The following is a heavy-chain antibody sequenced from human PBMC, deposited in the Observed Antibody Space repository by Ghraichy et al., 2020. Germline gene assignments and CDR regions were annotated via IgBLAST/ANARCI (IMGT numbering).Heavy chain of an antibody. CDR1: GYTFTSYG. Sequence: ASVKVSCKASGYTFTSYGISWVRQAPGQGLEWMGWISAYNGNTNYAQKLQGRVTMTTDTSTSTAYMELRSLRSDDTAVYYCARDTLTYYYGSGSPKFDYWGQGTLVTVSS. J-gene: IGHJ4*02. D-gene: IGHD3-10*01. V-gene: IGHV1-18*01. CDR2: ISAYNGNT. CDR3: ARDTLTYYYGSGSPKFDY.